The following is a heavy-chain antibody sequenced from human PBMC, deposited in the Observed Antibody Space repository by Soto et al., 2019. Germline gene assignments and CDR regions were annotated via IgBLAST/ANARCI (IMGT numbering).Heavy chain of an antibody. J-gene: IGHJ4*02. CDR3: ARRGDFGYSRSWPFDS. D-gene: IGHD6-13*01. V-gene: IGHV4-59*01. Sequence: QVQLQESGPGLVKPSETLSLTCTVSGGSISSYYWSWIRQPPGKGLEWIGYIYYSGSTNYNPSLKSRVTISVDTSKDQFSLKLSSVTAADTAVYYCARRGDFGYSRSWPFDSWGQGTLVTVSS. CDR2: IYYSGST. CDR1: GGSISSYY.